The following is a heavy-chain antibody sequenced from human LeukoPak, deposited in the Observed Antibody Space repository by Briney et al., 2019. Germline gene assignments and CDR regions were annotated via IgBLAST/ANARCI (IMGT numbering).Heavy chain of an antibody. D-gene: IGHD6-13*01. J-gene: IGHJ4*02. CDR2: ISVSGST. CDR3: AKGSGSSTWQSHFDY. V-gene: IGHV3-23*01. CDR1: GFTFSSHA. Sequence: PGGSLRLSCAASGFTFSSHAMSWVRQAPGKGLEWVSRISVSGSTYYADSVKGRFTISRDSSKNTLYLQMNSLRAEDTAVYYCAKGSGSSTWQSHFDYWGQGTLVTVSS.